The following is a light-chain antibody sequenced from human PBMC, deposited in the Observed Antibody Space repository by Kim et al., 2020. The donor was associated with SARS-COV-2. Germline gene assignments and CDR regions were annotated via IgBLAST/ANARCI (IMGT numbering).Light chain of an antibody. J-gene: IGLJ3*02. CDR3: SAWDSSLRVWV. Sequence: QAGLTQPPSVSKDLRRTVTLTCTGNSNSVGHEGAVWLQQHQGHPPKLLFYRNNNRPSGISERFSASRSGNTASLTITGLQPEDEADYYCSAWDSSLRVWVFGGGTQLTVL. CDR2: RNN. CDR1: SNSVGHEG. V-gene: IGLV10-54*04.